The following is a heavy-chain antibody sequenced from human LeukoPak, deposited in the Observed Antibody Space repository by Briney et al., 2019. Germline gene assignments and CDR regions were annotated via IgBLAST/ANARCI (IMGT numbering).Heavy chain of an antibody. CDR2: ISSSSTYI. CDR3: ATGPTYGFDF. CDR1: GFTFSSYS. V-gene: IGHV3-21*01. Sequence: PGGSLRLSCAASGFTFSSYSMNWVRQAPGKGLEWVSSISSSSTYIYYTDSLKGRFTISRDNPKNSLYLQMNSLRAEDTAVYYCATGPTYGFDFWGQGTLVTVSS. J-gene: IGHJ4*02. D-gene: IGHD3-10*01.